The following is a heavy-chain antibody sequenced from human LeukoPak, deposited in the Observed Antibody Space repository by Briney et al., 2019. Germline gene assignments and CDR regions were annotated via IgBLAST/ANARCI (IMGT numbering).Heavy chain of an antibody. D-gene: IGHD4-17*01. CDR2: IWYDGSSK. Sequence: PGRSLRLSCAASGFTFSSDGMHWFRQAPGKGLEWVAVIWYDGSSKYYADSVKGRFTISRDNSKNTLHLQMNSLRAEDTAVYYCARALDYGDYVPLDVWGKGTTVTVSS. J-gene: IGHJ6*04. CDR1: GFTFSSDG. CDR3: ARALDYGDYVPLDV. V-gene: IGHV3-33*01.